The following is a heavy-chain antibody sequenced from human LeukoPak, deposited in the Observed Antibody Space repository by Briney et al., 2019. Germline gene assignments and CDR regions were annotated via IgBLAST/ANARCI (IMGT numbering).Heavy chain of an antibody. CDR3: ARHLGRSWYEGLDF. CDR2: IYYSGST. V-gene: IGHV4-39*01. CDR1: GGSISSSRYY. D-gene: IGHD6-13*01. Sequence: AETLSLTCTVSGGSISSSRYYWGWIRQPPGKGREWIGSIYYSGSTYYNPSLKSRLTISVDTSTNQFYLKLSSVTAADTAVYYCARHLGRSWYEGLDFWGQGTLVTVSS. J-gene: IGHJ4*02.